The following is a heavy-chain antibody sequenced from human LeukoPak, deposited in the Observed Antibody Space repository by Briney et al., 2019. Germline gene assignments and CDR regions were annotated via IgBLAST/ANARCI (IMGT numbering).Heavy chain of an antibody. D-gene: IGHD6-19*01. J-gene: IGHJ4*02. CDR1: GYTFTDYN. Sequence: ASVKVSCKTSGYTFTDYNMHWVRQAPGQGLEWMGWINPNSGGTNYAQKFQDRATMTRDTSITTAYMELSSLTFDDTAVYYCARDAIAVAGLGGYWGQGTLVTVSS. V-gene: IGHV1-2*02. CDR2: INPNSGGT. CDR3: ARDAIAVAGLGGY.